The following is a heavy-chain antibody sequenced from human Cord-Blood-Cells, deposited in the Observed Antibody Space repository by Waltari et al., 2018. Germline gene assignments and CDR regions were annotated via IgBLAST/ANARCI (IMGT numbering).Heavy chain of an antibody. D-gene: IGHD3-22*01. CDR2: INPNSGGT. CDR3: ARGRYYDSTPNWFDP. CDR1: GYTFTGYS. Sequence: QVQLVPSGAEVKKPGASVQVSCTASGYTFTGYSMHWVRPAPGQGLEWMGWINPNSGGTNYAQKFQGRVTMTRDTSISTAYMELSRLRSDDTAVYYCARGRYYDSTPNWFDPWGQGTLVTVSS. V-gene: IGHV1-2*02. J-gene: IGHJ5*02.